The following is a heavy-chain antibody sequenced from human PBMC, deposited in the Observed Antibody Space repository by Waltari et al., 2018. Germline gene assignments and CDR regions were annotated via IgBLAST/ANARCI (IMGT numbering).Heavy chain of an antibody. J-gene: IGHJ4*02. CDR3: AHSRGNDFDY. CDR1: GFSLNTSGVG. CDR2: IFWNDEK. Sequence: QITLKESGPTVVKPTQTLTLTCTFSGFSLNTSGVGVGWIRQPPGKALQWLAHIFWNDEKRYSPSLKSRLTITRDTSKNQVVLAMTNMDPVDTATYYCAHSRGNDFDYWGQGTLVTVSS. D-gene: IGHD3-16*01. V-gene: IGHV2-5*01.